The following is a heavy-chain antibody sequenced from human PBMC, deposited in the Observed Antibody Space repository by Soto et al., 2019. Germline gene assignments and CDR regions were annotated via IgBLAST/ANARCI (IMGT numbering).Heavy chain of an antibody. CDR2: IKSDGSST. CDR1: GFTFSSYW. Sequence: EVQLVESGGGLVQPGGSLRLSCAASGFTFSSYWMHWVRQAPGKGLVWVSRIKSDGSSTSYADSVKGRFTVSRDNAKNTVYLQMHSLRAEDTAVYYCARDRGYRSPFDHWGQGTLVTVSP. J-gene: IGHJ5*02. V-gene: IGHV3-74*01. CDR3: ARDRGYRSPFDH. D-gene: IGHD2-15*01.